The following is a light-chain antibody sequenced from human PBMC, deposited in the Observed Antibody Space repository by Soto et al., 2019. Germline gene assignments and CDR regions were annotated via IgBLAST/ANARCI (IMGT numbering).Light chain of an antibody. J-gene: IGKJ4*02. Sequence: EIVMTQSPATVSVSPGERGTLSCRASQSVNSNLAWYQQKPGQAPRILIYDASTRATGGPARFSGSGSGTEFTLTISRRQAEAFAVYYWQQYHNWLTFGGGTKVEIK. CDR2: DAS. CDR3: QQYHNWLT. CDR1: QSVNSN. V-gene: IGKV3-15*01.